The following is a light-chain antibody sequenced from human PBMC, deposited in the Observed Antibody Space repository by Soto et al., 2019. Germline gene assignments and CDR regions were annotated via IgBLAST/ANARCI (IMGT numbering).Light chain of an antibody. J-gene: IGKJ1*01. CDR1: QSVSSSY. V-gene: IGKV3-20*01. CDR3: LQYDSLPRT. Sequence: EIVLTQSPGTLSLSPGERATLSCRASQSVSSSYLAWYQQKPGQAPRLLIYGASNRATGIPDRFSGSGSGTDFTLTISRLEPEDFAVYYCLQYDSLPRTFGQGTKVDIK. CDR2: GAS.